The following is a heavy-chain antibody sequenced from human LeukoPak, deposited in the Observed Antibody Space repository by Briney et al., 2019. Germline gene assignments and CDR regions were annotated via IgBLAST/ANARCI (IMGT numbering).Heavy chain of an antibody. CDR2: ISYDGSNK. J-gene: IGHJ4*02. Sequence: VGSLRLSCADQGVPFSGYGRHWVGQGPGQGLEKVAVISYDGSNKYYADSVKGRFTISSDNSKNTLYLQMNSLRAEDTAVYYCAKDYSGTYRYFDDWGQGTLVTVSS. CDR3: AKDYSGTYRYFDD. D-gene: IGHD1-26*01. V-gene: IGHV3-30*18. CDR1: GVPFSGYG.